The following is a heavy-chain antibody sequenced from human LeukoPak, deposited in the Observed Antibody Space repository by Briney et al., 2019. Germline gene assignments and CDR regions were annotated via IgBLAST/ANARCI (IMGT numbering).Heavy chain of an antibody. CDR1: GYTFTGYY. D-gene: IGHD1-26*01. CDR3: ARLPEWELLRSHAFDI. CDR2: INPNSGGT. V-gene: IGHV1-2*02. J-gene: IGHJ3*02. Sequence: ASVKVSCKASGYTFTGYYMHWVRQAPGQGLEWMGWINPNSGGTNYAQKFQGRVTMTRDTSISTAYMELSRLRSEDTAVYYCARLPEWELLRSHAFDIWGQGTMVTVSS.